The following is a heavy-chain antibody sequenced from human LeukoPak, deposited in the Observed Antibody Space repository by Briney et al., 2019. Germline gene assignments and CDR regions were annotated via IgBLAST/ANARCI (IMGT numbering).Heavy chain of an antibody. J-gene: IGHJ4*02. Sequence: PSETLSLTCAVSGGSISSGGYSWSWIRQPPGKGLEWIGYIYHSGSTYYNPSLKSRVTTSVDRSKNQFSLKLSSVTAADTAVYYCARSRYLYTDYWGQGTLVTVSS. CDR2: IYHSGST. CDR3: ARSRYLYTDY. D-gene: IGHD2-2*02. CDR1: GGSISSGGYS. V-gene: IGHV4-30-2*01.